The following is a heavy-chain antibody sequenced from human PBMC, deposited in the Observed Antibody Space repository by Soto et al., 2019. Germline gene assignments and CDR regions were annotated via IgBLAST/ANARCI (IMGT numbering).Heavy chain of an antibody. Sequence: QVQLVQSGAEVKKPGASVKVSCKASGYTFTSYAMHWVRQAPGQRLEWMGWINAGNGNTKYSQKFQGRVTVTRDTSASTAYIELSSLRSEGTAVYYCPSGYDFWSGGAYIGVWGKGTTVTVSS. CDR2: INAGNGNT. D-gene: IGHD3-3*01. CDR3: PSGYDFWSGGAYIGV. J-gene: IGHJ6*03. V-gene: IGHV1-3*01. CDR1: GYTFTSYA.